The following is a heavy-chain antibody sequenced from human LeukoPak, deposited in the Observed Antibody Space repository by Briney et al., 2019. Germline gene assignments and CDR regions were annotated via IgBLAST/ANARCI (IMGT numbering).Heavy chain of an antibody. V-gene: IGHV4-39*07. CDR1: GGSISSSNRY. D-gene: IGHD1-14*01. CDR2: IYYSGNS. J-gene: IGHJ4*02. Sequence: SETLSLTCTVSGGSISSSNRYWGWIRQTPGKGLEWIGSIYYSGNSYSNPSLKSRVTISVDRSKNQFSLKLSSVTAADTAVYFCARAFVSTGGFDYWGQGTLVTVSS. CDR3: ARAFVSTGGFDY.